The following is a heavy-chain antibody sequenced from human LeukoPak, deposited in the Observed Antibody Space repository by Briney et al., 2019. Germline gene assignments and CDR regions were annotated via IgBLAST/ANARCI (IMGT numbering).Heavy chain of an antibody. V-gene: IGHV3-66*01. J-gene: IGHJ4*02. CDR2: IYSGGST. D-gene: IGHD3-3*01. CDR1: GFTVRSNY. CDR3: AQGADPRRTWNYFDY. Sequence: GGSLRLSCAASGFTVRSNYMSWVRQAPGKGLEWVSVIYSGGSTYYADSVKGRFTISRDISKNTLYLQMNSLRAEDTAVYYCAQGADPRRTWNYFDYWGQGALVTVSS.